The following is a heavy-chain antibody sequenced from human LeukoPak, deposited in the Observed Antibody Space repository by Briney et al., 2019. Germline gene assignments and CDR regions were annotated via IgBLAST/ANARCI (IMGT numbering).Heavy chain of an antibody. Sequence: GASVKVSCKASGGTFSSYAISWVRQAPGQGLEWMGGIIPIFGTANYAQKFQGRVTITADESTSTAYMELSSLRSEDTAVYYCARGYSPNLSNSPFDYWGQGTLVTVSS. V-gene: IGHV1-69*13. CDR1: GGTFSSYA. J-gene: IGHJ4*02. D-gene: IGHD5-18*01. CDR3: ARGYSPNLSNSPFDY. CDR2: IIPIFGTA.